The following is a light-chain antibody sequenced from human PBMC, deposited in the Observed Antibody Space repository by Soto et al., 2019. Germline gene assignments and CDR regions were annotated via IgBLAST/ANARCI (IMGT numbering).Light chain of an antibody. CDR2: AAS. V-gene: IGKV1-39*01. CDR3: QQSYSTPVT. J-gene: IGKJ5*01. Sequence: DVQMTQSPSSLSASVRHQFTISCPASKDINNYVNGYQQKPGKAHKLLIYAASSLQSGVPSRFSGSGSRTDLTLTISSLQPEDFATYYCQQSYSTPVTFGQGTRLEIK. CDR1: KDINNY.